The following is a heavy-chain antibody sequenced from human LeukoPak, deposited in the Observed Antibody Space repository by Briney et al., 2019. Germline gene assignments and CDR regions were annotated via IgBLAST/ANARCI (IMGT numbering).Heavy chain of an antibody. V-gene: IGHV3-7*01. CDR2: IKQDGSEK. CDR1: GFTFSSYA. D-gene: IGHD3-3*01. Sequence: GGSLRLSCAASGFTFSSYAMSWVRQAPGKGLEWVANIKQDGSEKYYVDSVKGRFTISRDNAKNSLYLQMNSLRAEDTAVYYCARGLTIFGVVDDAFDIWGQGTMVTVSS. J-gene: IGHJ3*02. CDR3: ARGLTIFGVVDDAFDI.